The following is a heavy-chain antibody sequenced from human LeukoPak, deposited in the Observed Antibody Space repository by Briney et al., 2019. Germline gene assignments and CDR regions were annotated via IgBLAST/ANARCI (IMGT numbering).Heavy chain of an antibody. CDR1: GFTFSAYA. D-gene: IGHD1-26*01. Sequence: GGSLRLSCEASGFTFSAYAMTWVRQAPGKGLEWVSSIGSDKPHYSESVKGRFAISRDNSKNTLYLQMNSLRAEDTAVYYCAKDLSYGFDSWGQGTLVTVSS. CDR3: AKDLSYGFDS. J-gene: IGHJ4*02. V-gene: IGHV3-23*01. CDR2: IGSDKP.